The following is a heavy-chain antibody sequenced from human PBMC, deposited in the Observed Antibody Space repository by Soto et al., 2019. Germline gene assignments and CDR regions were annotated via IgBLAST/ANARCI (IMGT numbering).Heavy chain of an antibody. D-gene: IGHD2-15*01. CDR1: GFTFSDSP. CDR3: TSHSPEDMRRT. CDR2: IRSKANNYAT. J-gene: IGHJ5*02. V-gene: IGHV3-73*02. Sequence: EVQLVESGGGLVQPGGSLKRSCTASGFTFSDSPMHWVRQASGKGLEWVGRIRSKANNYATAYGASVKGRFTISRDDSKNTAYLQMNSLKTEDAAVYYCTSHSPEDMRRTWGQGTLVTASS.